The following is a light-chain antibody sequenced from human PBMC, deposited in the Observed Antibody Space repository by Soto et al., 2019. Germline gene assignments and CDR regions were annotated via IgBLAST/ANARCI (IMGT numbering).Light chain of an antibody. CDR2: EVS. CDR3: SSYTTSTTVV. V-gene: IGLV2-14*03. CDR1: SSDVGGYNF. Sequence: QSALTQPASVFGSPGQSITFSCTGTSSDVGGYNFVSWYQQHPGKAPKLMIYEVSSRPSGVSNRFSGSKSGNTASLTISGLQPEDEADYYCSSYTTSTTVVFGTGTKGTVL. J-gene: IGLJ1*01.